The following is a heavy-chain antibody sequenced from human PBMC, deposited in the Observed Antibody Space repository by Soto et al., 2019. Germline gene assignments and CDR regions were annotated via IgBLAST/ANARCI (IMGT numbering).Heavy chain of an antibody. J-gene: IGHJ3*02. CDR2: ISYDGSNK. CDR3: ARADSGSYRASAFDI. CDR1: GFTFSSYA. V-gene: IGHV3-30-3*01. Sequence: TGGSLRLSCAASGFTFSSYAMHWVRQAPGKGLEWVAVISYDGSNKYYADSVKGRFTISRDNSKNTLYLQMNSLRAEDTAVYYCARADSGSYRASAFDIWGQGTMVTVSS. D-gene: IGHD1-26*01.